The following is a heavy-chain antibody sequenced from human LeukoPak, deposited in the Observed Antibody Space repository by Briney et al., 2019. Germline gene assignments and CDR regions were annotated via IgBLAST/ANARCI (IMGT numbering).Heavy chain of an antibody. Sequence: GGSLRLSCAASGFTFSSYGMHWVRQAPGKGLEWVAVIWYDGSNKYYADSVKGRFTISRDNSKNTLYLQMNSLRAEDTAVYYCARDDIVVVPAAIYYYGMDVWAKGPRSPSP. CDR3: ARDDIVVVPAAIYYYGMDV. V-gene: IGHV3-33*01. CDR1: GFTFSSYG. CDR2: IWYDGSNK. D-gene: IGHD2-2*01. J-gene: IGHJ6*02.